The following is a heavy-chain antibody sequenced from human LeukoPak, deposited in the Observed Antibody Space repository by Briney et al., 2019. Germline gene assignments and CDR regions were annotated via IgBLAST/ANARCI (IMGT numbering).Heavy chain of an antibody. CDR1: AGSISSSSYY. CDR3: ARVPNDY. Sequence: SETLSLTCTVSAGSISSSSYYWGWIRQPPGKGLEWIGNIYYSGSTYYNPSLKSRVTISVDTSKNQFSLKLSSVTAADTAVYYCARVPNDYWGQGTLVTVSS. V-gene: IGHV4-39*07. J-gene: IGHJ4*02. CDR2: IYYSGST.